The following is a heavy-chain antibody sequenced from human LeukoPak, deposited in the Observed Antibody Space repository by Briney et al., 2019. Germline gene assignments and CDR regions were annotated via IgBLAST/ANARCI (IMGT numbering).Heavy chain of an antibody. CDR2: ISHSGST. CDR1: GGSISNYD. Sequence: PSETLSLTCTVSGGSISNYDWSWIRQPPGKGLEWIGYISHSGSTNYSPSLKSRVTISLDTSKNQFSLKLSSVTAADTAVYYCAGHHPRNTVDFWGQGTLVTVSS. D-gene: IGHD2/OR15-2a*01. V-gene: IGHV4-59*08. CDR3: AGHHPRNTVDF. J-gene: IGHJ4*02.